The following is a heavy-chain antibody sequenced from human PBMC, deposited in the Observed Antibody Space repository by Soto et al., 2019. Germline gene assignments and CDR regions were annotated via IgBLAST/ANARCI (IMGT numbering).Heavy chain of an antibody. V-gene: IGHV3-23*01. CDR3: SKQSRGLSINFDY. J-gene: IGHJ4*02. CDR1: GFTFSSYA. CDR2: ISGSGGST. Sequence: GGSLRLSCAASGFTFSSYAMSWVRQAPGKGLEWVSAISGSGGSTYYADSVKGRFTISRDNSKNTLYLQMNSLRAEDTAVYYCSKQSRGLSINFDYWGPGTLVTVSS.